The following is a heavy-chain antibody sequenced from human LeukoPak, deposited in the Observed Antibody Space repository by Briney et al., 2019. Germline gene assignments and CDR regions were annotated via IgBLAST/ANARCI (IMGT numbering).Heavy chain of an antibody. D-gene: IGHD6-13*01. J-gene: IGHJ5*02. CDR1: GYTFTSYD. V-gene: IGHV1-8*01. CDR3: ARGGYSSTYNWFDP. Sequence: ASVKVSCKASGYTFTSYDINWVRKGTGQGLEWMGLMNPNSGNTGYAQKFQGRVTMTRNTSISTAYMELSSLRSEDTAVYYCARGGYSSTYNWFDPWGQGTLVTVSS. CDR2: MNPNSGNT.